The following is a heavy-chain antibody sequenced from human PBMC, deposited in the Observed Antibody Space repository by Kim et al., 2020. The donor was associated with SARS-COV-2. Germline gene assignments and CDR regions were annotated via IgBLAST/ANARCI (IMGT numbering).Heavy chain of an antibody. V-gene: IGHV3-21*01. Sequence: GGSLRLSCAASGFTFSSYSMNWVRQAPGKGLEWVSSISSSSSYIYYADSVKGRFTISRDNAKNSLYLQMNSLRAEDTAVYYCARVLSAGYYYGSGGYYTLDYWGQGTLVTVSS. CDR3: ARVLSAGYYYGSGGYYTLDY. D-gene: IGHD3-10*01. CDR2: ISSSSSYI. CDR1: GFTFSSYS. J-gene: IGHJ4*02.